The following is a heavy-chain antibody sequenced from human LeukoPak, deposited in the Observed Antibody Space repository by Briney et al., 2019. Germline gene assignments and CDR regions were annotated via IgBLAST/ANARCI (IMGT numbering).Heavy chain of an antibody. CDR2: ISYDGSDE. D-gene: IGHD6-13*01. Sequence: GGSLRLSCAASGFTFSSYGMHWVRQAPGKGPEWVAVISYDGSDEYYADSVKGRFTISRDNSKNTLYLQMNSLRAEGTAVYYCAKDIALAAADYFFHYWGQGTLVTVSS. CDR3: AKDIALAAADYFFHY. CDR1: GFTFSSYG. J-gene: IGHJ4*02. V-gene: IGHV3-30*18.